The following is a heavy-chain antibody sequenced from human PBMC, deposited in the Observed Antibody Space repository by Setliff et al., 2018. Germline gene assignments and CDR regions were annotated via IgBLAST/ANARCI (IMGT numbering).Heavy chain of an antibody. CDR3: AKGSLLWFGELSVGWFDP. CDR2: ISYDGSNK. CDR1: GFLYSNNA. V-gene: IGHV3-30*04. J-gene: IGHJ5*02. D-gene: IGHD3-10*01. Sequence: PGGSLRLSCAASGFLYSNNAFHWVRQTPGKGLEWVAVISYDGSNKYYADSVKGRFTISRDNSKNTLYLQMNSLRAEDTAVYYCAKGSLLWFGELSVGWFDPWGQGTLVTVSS.